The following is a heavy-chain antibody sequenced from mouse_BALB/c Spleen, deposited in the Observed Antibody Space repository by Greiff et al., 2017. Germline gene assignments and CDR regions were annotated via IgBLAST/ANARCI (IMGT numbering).Heavy chain of an antibody. CDR2: IYPGNVNT. CDR3: ARGGTTGSFDY. J-gene: IGHJ2*01. CDR1: GYTFTSYY. D-gene: IGHD1-1*01. Sequence: QVQLKQSGPELVKPGASVRISCKASGYTFTSYYIHWVKQRPGQGLEWIGWIYPGNVNTKYNEKFKGKATLTADKSSSTAYMQLSSLTSEDSAVYFCARGGTTGSFDYWGQGTTLTVSS. V-gene: IGHV1S56*01.